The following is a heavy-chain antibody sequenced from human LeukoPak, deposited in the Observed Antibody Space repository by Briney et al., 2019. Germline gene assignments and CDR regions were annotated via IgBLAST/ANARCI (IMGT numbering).Heavy chain of an antibody. Sequence: GGSLRLSCAASGFTVSSNYMSWVRQAPGKGLEWVADIKEDGSEKYYGDSVKGRFTISRDNAKNSLYLQMNSLRSEDTAVYYCARDSSGYQWGQGTLVTVSS. CDR3: ARDSSGYQ. D-gene: IGHD3-22*01. CDR2: IKEDGSEK. V-gene: IGHV3-7*01. CDR1: GFTVSSNY. J-gene: IGHJ4*02.